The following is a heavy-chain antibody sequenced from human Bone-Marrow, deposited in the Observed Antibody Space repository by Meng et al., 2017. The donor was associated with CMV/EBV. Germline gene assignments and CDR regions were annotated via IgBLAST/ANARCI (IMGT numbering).Heavy chain of an antibody. CDR2: IIPILGIA. Sequence: SVNVSRKDSGYTFTSYGISWVRQAPGQGLEWMGRIIPILGIANYAQKFQGRVTITADKSTSTAYMELSSLRSEDTAVYYCASEGRYCSSTSCYTAWDYYYYYGMDVWGQGTMVTVSS. V-gene: IGHV1-69*04. J-gene: IGHJ6*02. D-gene: IGHD2-2*02. CDR1: GYTFTSYG. CDR3: ASEGRYCSSTSCYTAWDYYYYYGMDV.